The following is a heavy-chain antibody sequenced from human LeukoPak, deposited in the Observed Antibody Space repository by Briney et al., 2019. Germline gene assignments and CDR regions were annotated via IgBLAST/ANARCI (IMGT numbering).Heavy chain of an antibody. CDR2: IGSSSSYI. V-gene: IGHV3-21*01. CDR1: GFTFSSYS. J-gene: IGHJ6*02. D-gene: IGHD4-17*01. Sequence: GGSLRLSCAASGFTFSSYSMNWVGQAPGKGLEWVSSIGSSSSYIYYADSVKGRFTISRDNAKNSLYLQMNSLRAEDTAVYYCARDAYLIPGDYPGYYYYYGMDVWGQGTTVTVSS. CDR3: ARDAYLIPGDYPGYYYYYGMDV.